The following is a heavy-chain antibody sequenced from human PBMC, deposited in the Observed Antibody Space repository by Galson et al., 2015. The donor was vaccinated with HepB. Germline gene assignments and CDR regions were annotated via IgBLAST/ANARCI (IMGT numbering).Heavy chain of an antibody. V-gene: IGHV5-10-1*01. D-gene: IGHD3-10*01. CDR1: GYSFTSYW. J-gene: IGHJ4*02. Sequence: QSGAEVKKPVESLRISCKGSGYSFTSYWISWVRQMPGKGLEWMGRIDPSDSYTNYSPSFQGHVTISADKSISTAYLQWSSLKASDTAMYYCARELPYYYGLGSSSYFDYWGQGTLVTVSS. CDR3: ARELPYYYGLGSSSYFDY. CDR2: IDPSDSYT.